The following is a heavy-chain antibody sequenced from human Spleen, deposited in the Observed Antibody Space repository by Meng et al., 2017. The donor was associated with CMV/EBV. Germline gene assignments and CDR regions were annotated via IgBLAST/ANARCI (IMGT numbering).Heavy chain of an antibody. Sequence: GESLKISCATSGFTFSDHYMSWSRQAPGKGLEWVLYISNSGSMIYYADSVKGRFTISRENAKTSPYLQMNSLRAEDTAVYYCARETHNEFWNGYLYYGMDVWGQGTTVTVSS. CDR3: ARETHNEFWNGYLYYGMDV. D-gene: IGHD3/OR15-3a*01. J-gene: IGHJ6*02. CDR1: GFTFSDHY. CDR2: ISNSGSMI. V-gene: IGHV3-11*01.